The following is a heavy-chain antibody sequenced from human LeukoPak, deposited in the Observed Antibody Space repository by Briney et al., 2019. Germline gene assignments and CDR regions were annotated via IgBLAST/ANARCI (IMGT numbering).Heavy chain of an antibody. V-gene: IGHV3-48*03. J-gene: IGHJ6*03. CDR1: GFTFSSYE. CDR2: ISRSGRSV. Sequence: PGGSLRLSCEASGFTFSSYEINWVRQAPGKGLDWVSYISRSGRSVYYADSVKGRFTISRDFAKNSVYLQMNSLRAEDTAVYYCARDPGGYDYYYYYMDVWGKGTTVTISS. CDR3: ARDPGGYDYYYYYMDV. D-gene: IGHD5-12*01.